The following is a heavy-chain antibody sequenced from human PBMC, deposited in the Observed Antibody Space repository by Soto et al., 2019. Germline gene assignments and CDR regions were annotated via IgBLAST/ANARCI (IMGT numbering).Heavy chain of an antibody. CDR3: ARTSGYSSTDNWFDP. J-gene: IGHJ5*02. D-gene: IGHD6-13*01. Sequence: ASVKVSCKASGYTFTSYGISWVRQSPGQGLEWMGWISAYNGNTNNAQKFQGRVAVTTDTSTSTAYMELMNLRSDDTAVYYCARTSGYSSTDNWFDPWGQGTLVTVSS. CDR1: GYTFTSYG. V-gene: IGHV1-18*01. CDR2: ISAYNGNT.